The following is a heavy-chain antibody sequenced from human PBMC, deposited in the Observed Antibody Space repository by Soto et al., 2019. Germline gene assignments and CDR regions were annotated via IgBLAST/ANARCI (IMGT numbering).Heavy chain of an antibody. D-gene: IGHD1-26*01. CDR3: ARDRWATYYERYLFDY. V-gene: IGHV3-30-3*01. J-gene: IGHJ4*02. CDR2: ISYDGINK. Sequence: QVHLVESGGGVVQPGRSLRLSCAASGFTFSNNAMHWVRQAPGKGLEWVAAISYDGINKNYAGSVKGRFTISRDNSKNTLYLQMDSLRAEDTAVYRCARDRWATYYERYLFDYWGQGTLVTVSS. CDR1: GFTFSNNA.